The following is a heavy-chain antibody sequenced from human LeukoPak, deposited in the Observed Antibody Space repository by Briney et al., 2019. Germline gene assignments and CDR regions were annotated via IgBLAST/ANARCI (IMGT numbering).Heavy chain of an antibody. CDR1: GGSITSSSYY. CDR3: ARPASYCSGTSCFNNFDY. CDR2: IYYSGST. V-gene: IGHV4-39*01. D-gene: IGHD2-2*01. Sequence: PSETLSLTCPVSGGSITSSSYYWGWVRQPPGQGLEWIVSIYYSGSTYYNPSLRSRLTISVDTSKNQFSLKLSSVTAADTAVYYCARPASYCSGTSCFNNFDYWGQGTLVTVSS. J-gene: IGHJ4*02.